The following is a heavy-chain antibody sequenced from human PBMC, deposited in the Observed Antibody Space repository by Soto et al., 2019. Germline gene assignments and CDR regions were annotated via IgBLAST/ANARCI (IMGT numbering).Heavy chain of an antibody. D-gene: IGHD3-22*01. V-gene: IGHV3-7*05. CDR3: ARDKTETYDSSVGAFDI. J-gene: IGHJ3*02. CDR2: IKQDGSEK. Sequence: PGGSLRLSCAASGFTFSSYWMSWVRQAPGKGLEWVANIKQDGSEKYYVDSVKGRFTISRDNAKNSLYLQMNSLRAEDTAVYYCARDKTETYDSSVGAFDIWGQGTMVTVSS. CDR1: GFTFSSYW.